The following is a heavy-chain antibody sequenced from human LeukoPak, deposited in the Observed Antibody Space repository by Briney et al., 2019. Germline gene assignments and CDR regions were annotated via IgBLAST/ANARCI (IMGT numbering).Heavy chain of an antibody. J-gene: IGHJ5*02. CDR2: IYYSGSA. V-gene: IGHV4-59*01. Sequence: PGGSLRLSCAASGFPFSSYTMNWVRQAPGKGLEWIGYIYYSGSAKYNPSLKSRVTISVDTSKNQFSLKLTSVTAADTAVYYCARGFGDWGLSWFDPWGQGTLVTVSS. CDR3: ARGFGDWGLSWFDP. CDR1: GFPFSSYT. D-gene: IGHD3-10*01.